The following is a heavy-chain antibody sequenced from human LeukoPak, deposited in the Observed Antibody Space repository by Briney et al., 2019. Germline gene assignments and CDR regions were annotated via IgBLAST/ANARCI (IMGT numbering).Heavy chain of an antibody. CDR1: GFTFYDHI. V-gene: IGHV3-43*01. CDR2: ISWDGAGA. Sequence: GGSLRLSCAASGFTFYDHIMHWVRQAPGKGLEWVCLISWDGAGAHYAGSVKGRFTISRDNRKNSLYLEMNSLTTEDTAVYYCGKGEFGDTWSHIDNWGQGTLVTVSS. CDR3: GKGEFGDTWSHIDN. D-gene: IGHD3-10*01. J-gene: IGHJ4*02.